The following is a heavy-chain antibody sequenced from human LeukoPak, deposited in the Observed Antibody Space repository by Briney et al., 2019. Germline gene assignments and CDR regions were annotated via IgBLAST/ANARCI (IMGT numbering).Heavy chain of an antibody. CDR3: ARDSRYSSAWPWVSEYYYYYYMDV. V-gene: IGHV3-23*01. Sequence: GGSLRLSCAASGFTFSSYAMSWVRQAPGKGLEWVSAISGSGGSTYYADSVKGRFTISRDNSKNTLYLQMNSLRAEDTAVYYCARDSRYSSAWPWVSEYYYYYYMDVWGKGTTVPISS. CDR2: ISGSGGST. J-gene: IGHJ6*03. CDR1: GFTFSSYA. D-gene: IGHD6-19*01.